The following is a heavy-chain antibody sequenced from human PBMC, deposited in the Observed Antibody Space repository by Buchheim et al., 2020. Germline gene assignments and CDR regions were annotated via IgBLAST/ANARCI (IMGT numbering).Heavy chain of an antibody. D-gene: IGHD3-22*01. CDR1: GFTFSSYE. CDR3: VRKHNSAHYQFFDY. Sequence: EVQLVESGGGLVQPGGSLRLSCAASGFTFSSYEMNWVRQAPGKGLEWVSYISSSGSTIYYADSVKGRFTISRDNAKNSLYLQMNSLRAEDTAVYSCVRKHNSAHYQFFDYWGQGTL. J-gene: IGHJ4*02. V-gene: IGHV3-48*03. CDR2: ISSSGSTI.